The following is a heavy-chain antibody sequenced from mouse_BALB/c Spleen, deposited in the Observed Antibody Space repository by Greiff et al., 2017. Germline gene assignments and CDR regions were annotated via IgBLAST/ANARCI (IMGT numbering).Heavy chain of an antibody. V-gene: IGHV5-17*02. D-gene: IGHD2-14*01. J-gene: IGHJ4*01. CDR2: ISSGSSTI. Sequence: DVQLVESGGGLVQPGGSRKLSCAASGFTFSSFGMHWVRQAPEKGLEWVAYISSGSSTIYYADTVKGRFTISRDNPKNTLFLQMTSLRSEDTAMYYCARNRYVDAMDYWGQGTSVTVSS. CDR3: ARNRYVDAMDY. CDR1: GFTFSSFG.